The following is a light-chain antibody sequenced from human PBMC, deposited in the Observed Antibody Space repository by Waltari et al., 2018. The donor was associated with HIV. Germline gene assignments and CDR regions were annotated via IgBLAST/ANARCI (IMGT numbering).Light chain of an antibody. J-gene: IGLJ3*02. V-gene: IGLV2-23*01. CDR3: CSYAGSSNWV. CDR2: EGI. Sequence: QSALTQPASVSASPGQSITISCTGSSSDVGSYNLVSWYQQHPGKAPKLMIYEGINRPSGVSNRFSGSKSGNTASLTISGLHAEDEADYYCCSYAGSSNWVFGGGTKLTVL. CDR1: SSDVGSYNL.